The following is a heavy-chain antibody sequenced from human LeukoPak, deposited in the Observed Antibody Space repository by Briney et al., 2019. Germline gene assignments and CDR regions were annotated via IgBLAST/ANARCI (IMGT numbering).Heavy chain of an antibody. J-gene: IGHJ4*02. CDR1: GFSFAQFT. V-gene: IGHV3-43*01. CDR2: ITYAGETT. CDR3: TRDRSRAEDD. D-gene: IGHD1-14*01. Sequence: PGGSLRLSCAASGFSFAQFTMHWVRQAPGKGLEWISLITYAGETTLYADSVKGRFTISRDNANNLLYLQMNSLRGEDTAVYYCTRDRSRAEDDWGKGTLVTVSS.